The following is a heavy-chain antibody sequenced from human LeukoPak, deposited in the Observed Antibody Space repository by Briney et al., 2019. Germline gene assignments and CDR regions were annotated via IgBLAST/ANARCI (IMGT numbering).Heavy chain of an antibody. Sequence: PGGSLRLSCAASGFTCSSYAMSWVRQAPGKGLEGVSAISGSGGSTYYADSVKGRFTISRDNSKNTLYLQMNSLRAEDTAVYYCAKGQNGGRYGGKDYFQHWGQGTLVTVSS. CDR1: GFTCSSYA. CDR3: AKGQNGGRYGGKDYFQH. V-gene: IGHV3-23*01. D-gene: IGHD6-19*01. CDR2: ISGSGGST. J-gene: IGHJ1*01.